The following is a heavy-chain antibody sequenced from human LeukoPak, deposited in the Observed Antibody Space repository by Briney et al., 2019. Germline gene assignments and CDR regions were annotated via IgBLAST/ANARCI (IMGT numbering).Heavy chain of an antibody. CDR2: IYYSGST. CDR3: ATVYYDYVWGSYRFDY. D-gene: IGHD3-16*02. J-gene: IGHJ4*02. CDR1: GGSISSSSYY. V-gene: IGHV4-39*01. Sequence: SETLSLTCTVSGGSISSSSYYWGWIRQPPGKGLEWIGSIYYSGSTYYDPSLKSRVTISVDTSKNQFSLKLSSVTAADTAVYYCATVYYDYVWGSYRFDYWGQGTLVTVSS.